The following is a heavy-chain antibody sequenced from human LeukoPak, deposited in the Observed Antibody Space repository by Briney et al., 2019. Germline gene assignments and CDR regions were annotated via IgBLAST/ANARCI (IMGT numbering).Heavy chain of an antibody. CDR1: GFTFDDYT. V-gene: IGHV3-43*01. D-gene: IGHD1-26*01. CDR2: INWDDGST. Sequence: GVSLRLSCAASGFTFDDYTMHWVRQTPGKGLEWVSLINWDDGSTYYADSVKGRFTISRDNSKNSLYLQMNSLRTEDTALYYCAKGHIVGAITEFDYWGQGTLVTVS. J-gene: IGHJ4*02. CDR3: AKGHIVGAITEFDY.